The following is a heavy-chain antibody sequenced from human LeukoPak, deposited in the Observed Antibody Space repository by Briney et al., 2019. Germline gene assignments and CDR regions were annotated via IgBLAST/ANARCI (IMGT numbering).Heavy chain of an antibody. CDR3: AGVRFGEFLLDY. V-gene: IGHV4-59*01. CDR2: IYYSGST. J-gene: IGHJ4*02. D-gene: IGHD3-10*01. Sequence: SETLSLTCTVSGGSISSYYWSWIRQPPGKGLEWIGYIYYSGSTNYNPSLKSRVTISVDTSKNQFPLKLSSVTAADTAVYYCAGVRFGEFLLDYWGQGTPVTVSS. CDR1: GGSISSYY.